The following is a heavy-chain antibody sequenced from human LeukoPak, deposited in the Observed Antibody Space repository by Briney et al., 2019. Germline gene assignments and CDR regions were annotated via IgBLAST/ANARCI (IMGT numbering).Heavy chain of an antibody. Sequence: PAETLSLTRTVSGGSITDYYWSWIRHSSGKGLEWIGYMYYSGSAYYSPSLKTRVTISVDTSKNQFSLKLTSVTAADTAVYYCARQYRDYYFDYWGQGTLVTVSS. CDR2: MYYSGSA. J-gene: IGHJ4*02. CDR1: GGSITDYY. V-gene: IGHV4-59*08. D-gene: IGHD3-16*02. CDR3: ARQYRDYYFDY.